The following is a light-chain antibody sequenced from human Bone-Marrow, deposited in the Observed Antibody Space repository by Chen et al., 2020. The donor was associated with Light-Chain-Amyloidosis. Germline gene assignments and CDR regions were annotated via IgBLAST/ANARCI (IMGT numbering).Light chain of an antibody. CDR2: DAS. Sequence: EFVLTQSPATLSLSPGERATLSCRASQSVGSNLAWYQQKHGQAPRLLIYDASNRAIVIPARFSGSGSGTDFTLTISSLEPEDFAVYYCQQRSNWPPALTCGGGTKVEIK. V-gene: IGKV3-11*01. J-gene: IGKJ4*01. CDR1: QSVGSN. CDR3: QQRSNWPPALT.